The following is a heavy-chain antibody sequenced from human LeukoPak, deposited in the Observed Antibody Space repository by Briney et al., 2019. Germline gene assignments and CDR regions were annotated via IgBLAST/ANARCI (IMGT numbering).Heavy chain of an antibody. Sequence: GGSLRLSCAASGFTFSSYWMSWVRQAPGKGLEWVANIKQDGSEKYYVDSVKGRFTISRDNARNSLSLQMNSLRAEDTAVYYCARDRRDFLTGFYDYWGLGTLVTVSS. CDR2: IKQDGSEK. D-gene: IGHD3-9*01. J-gene: IGHJ4*02. CDR1: GFTFSSYW. V-gene: IGHV3-7*01. CDR3: ARDRRDFLTGFYDY.